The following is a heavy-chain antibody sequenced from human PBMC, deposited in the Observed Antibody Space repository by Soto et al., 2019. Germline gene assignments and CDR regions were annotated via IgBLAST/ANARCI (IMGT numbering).Heavy chain of an antibody. CDR2: IYHSGST. V-gene: IGHV4-38-2*01. Sequence: SETLSLTCAVSGYSISSGYYCGWIRQPPGKGLEWIGSIYHSGSTYYNPSLKSRVTISVDTSKNQFSLKLSSVTAADTAVYYCARGGSSSSVVSVPFDYWGQGTLVTVSS. J-gene: IGHJ4*02. CDR1: GYSISSGYY. CDR3: ARGGSSSSVVSVPFDY. D-gene: IGHD6-6*01.